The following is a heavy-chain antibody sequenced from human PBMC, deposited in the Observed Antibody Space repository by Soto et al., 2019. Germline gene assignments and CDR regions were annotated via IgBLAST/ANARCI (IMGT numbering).Heavy chain of an antibody. D-gene: IGHD1-7*01. CDR1: RDLFTSYA. V-gene: IGHV1-8*01. J-gene: IGHJ6*02. CDR3: ARGNYRYYGMHV. Sequence: SXKHSFNPSRDLFTSYARNGVRQATGQGLEWMGWMNPNSGNTGYAQKFQGRVTMTRNTSIRTAYMELSSLRSEDTAVYYCARGNYRYYGMHVWGQGTTVTV. CDR2: MNPNSGNT.